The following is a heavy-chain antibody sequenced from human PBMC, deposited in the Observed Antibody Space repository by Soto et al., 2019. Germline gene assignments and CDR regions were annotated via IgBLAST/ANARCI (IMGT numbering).Heavy chain of an antibody. CDR3: AKAVGRYFDWFPFDI. CDR1: EFNFISYS. CDR2: ISGSGGST. D-gene: IGHD3-9*01. V-gene: IGHV3-23*01. J-gene: IGHJ3*02. Sequence: PVGSMILSCRASEFNFISYSMSWVSKDPGKGLGWVSAISGSGGSTYYADSVKGRFTISRDNSKNTLYLQMNSLRAEDTAVYYCAKAVGRYFDWFPFDIWGQGTMVTVSS.